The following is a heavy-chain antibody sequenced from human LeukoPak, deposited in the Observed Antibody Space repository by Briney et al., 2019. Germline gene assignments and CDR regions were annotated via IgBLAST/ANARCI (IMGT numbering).Heavy chain of an antibody. Sequence: GGSLRLSCAASGFTFSSYGMHWVRQAPGKGLEWVAAIWYDGSNKYYADSVKGRFTISRDNSKNTLYLQMNSLRAEDTAVYYCARDLCSSTSCYFKYYCGMDVWGQGTTVTVSS. D-gene: IGHD2-2*01. CDR3: ARDLCSSTSCYFKYYCGMDV. CDR1: GFTFSSYG. V-gene: IGHV3-33*01. CDR2: IWYDGSNK. J-gene: IGHJ6*02.